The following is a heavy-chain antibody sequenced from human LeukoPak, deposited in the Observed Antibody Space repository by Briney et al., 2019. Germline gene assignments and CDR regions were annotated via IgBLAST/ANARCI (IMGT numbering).Heavy chain of an antibody. CDR2: VSGDGHNA. Sequence: GGSLRLSCAASVFSFSTYAMTWVRQAPEKGLEWVSAVSGDGHNAYYADSVKGRFNISRDNSRSTLYLQMNSLRAEDTAVYYCARSARDSEYTNMDYWGQGTLVTVSS. CDR3: ARSARDSEYTNMDY. CDR1: VFSFSTYA. D-gene: IGHD5-18*01. V-gene: IGHV3-23*01. J-gene: IGHJ4*02.